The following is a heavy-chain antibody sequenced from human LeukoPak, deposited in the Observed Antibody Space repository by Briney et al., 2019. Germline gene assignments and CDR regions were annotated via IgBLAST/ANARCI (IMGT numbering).Heavy chain of an antibody. V-gene: IGHV4-30-2*01. CDR1: GGSISSGGYS. D-gene: IGHD3-10*01. CDR2: IYHSGST. J-gene: IGHJ4*02. Sequence: SETLSLTCAVSGGSISSGGYSWSWIRRPPGKGLEWIGYIYHSGSTYYNPSLKSRVTISVDRSKNQFSLKLSSVTAADTAVYYCAGAVLFTFDYWGQGTLVTVSS. CDR3: AGAVLFTFDY.